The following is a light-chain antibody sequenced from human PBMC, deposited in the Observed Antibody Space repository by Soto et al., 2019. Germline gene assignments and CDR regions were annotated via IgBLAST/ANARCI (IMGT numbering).Light chain of an antibody. V-gene: IGKV3-15*01. CDR2: GAS. CDR1: QSVSSN. Sequence: EIVMTQSPATLSVSPGERATLSCRASQSVSSNLAWYQQKPGQAPRLLIYGASTRATGIPARFSGSGSGTEFTRTISSLQSEDFAVYYCQSGYTFGQGTKLEIK. CDR3: QSGYT. J-gene: IGKJ2*01.